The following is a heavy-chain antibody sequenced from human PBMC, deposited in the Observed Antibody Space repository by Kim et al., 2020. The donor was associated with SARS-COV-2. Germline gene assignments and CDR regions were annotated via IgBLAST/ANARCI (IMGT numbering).Heavy chain of an antibody. CDR2: IYYSGST. Sequence: SETLSLTCTVSGGSISSSSYYWGWIRQPPGKGLEWIGSIYYSGSTYYNPSLKSRVTISVDTSNNQFSLKLSSVTAADTAVYYCARDVGGSGSYYWGQGTLVTVSS. CDR3: ARDVGGSGSYY. D-gene: IGHD3-10*01. J-gene: IGHJ4*02. CDR1: GGSISSSSYY. V-gene: IGHV4-39*07.